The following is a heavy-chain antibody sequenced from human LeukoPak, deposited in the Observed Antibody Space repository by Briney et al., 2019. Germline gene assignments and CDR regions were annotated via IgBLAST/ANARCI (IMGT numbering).Heavy chain of an antibody. V-gene: IGHV3-9*01. J-gene: IGHJ4*02. CDR3: AKDAGSLGFDY. Sequence: GGSLRLSCAASGFTFDDYAMHWVRQAPGKGLEWASGISWNSGSIGYADSVKGRFTISRDNAKNSLYLQMNSLRAEDTALYYCAKDAGSLGFDYWGQGTLVTVSS. D-gene: IGHD6-13*01. CDR2: ISWNSGSI. CDR1: GFTFDDYA.